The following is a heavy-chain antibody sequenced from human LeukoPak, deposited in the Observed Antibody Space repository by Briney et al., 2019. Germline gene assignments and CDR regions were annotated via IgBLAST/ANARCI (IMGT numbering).Heavy chain of an antibody. D-gene: IGHD3-22*01. V-gene: IGHV4-59*01. CDR3: ARDSSGYPMWGFDY. Sequence: KPSETLSLTCTVSGGSISSYYWSWIRQPPGKGLEWIGYIYYSGSTNYNPSLKSRVTISVDTSKNQFSPKLSSVTAADTAVYYCARDSSGYPMWGFDYWGQGTLVTVSS. J-gene: IGHJ4*02. CDR2: IYYSGST. CDR1: GGSISSYY.